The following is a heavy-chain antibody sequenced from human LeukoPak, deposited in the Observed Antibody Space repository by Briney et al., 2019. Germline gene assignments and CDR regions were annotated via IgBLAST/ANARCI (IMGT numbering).Heavy chain of an antibody. Sequence: TGGSLRLSCAASGFIFSNYAMSWVRRALGKGLEWVSSISGSGDSAYFAASVKGRFTISRDNSKNTLYLQMSSLRAEDTAVYYCAKIVVPGAIDYWGQGTLVTVSS. J-gene: IGHJ4*02. CDR3: AKIVVPGAIDY. CDR1: GFIFSNYA. D-gene: IGHD2-2*01. CDR2: ISGSGDSA. V-gene: IGHV3-23*01.